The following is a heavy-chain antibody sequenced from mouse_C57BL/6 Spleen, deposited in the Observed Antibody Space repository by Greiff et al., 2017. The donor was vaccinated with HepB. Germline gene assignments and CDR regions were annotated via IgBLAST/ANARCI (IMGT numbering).Heavy chain of an antibody. CDR2: INPYNGGT. Sequence: EVQLVESGPVLVKPGASVKMSCKASGYTFTDYYMNWVKQSHGKSLEWIGVINPYNGGTSYNQKFKGKATLTVDKSSSTAYMELNSLTSEDSAVYYCARSVPVVVDYWGQGTTLTVSS. CDR1: GYTFTDYY. CDR3: ARSVPVVVDY. V-gene: IGHV1-19*01. J-gene: IGHJ2*01.